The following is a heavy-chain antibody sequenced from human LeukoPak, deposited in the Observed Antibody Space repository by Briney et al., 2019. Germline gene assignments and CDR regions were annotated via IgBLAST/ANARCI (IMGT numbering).Heavy chain of an antibody. J-gene: IGHJ4*02. CDR2: IKSKTDGGTT. Sequence: GGSLRRSCAAPGFTFSNAWMSSVRQAPGKGLEWVGRIKSKTDGGTTDYAAPVKGRFTISRDDSKNTLYLQINSLKTEDTAVYYCTTDILFAGGIATDYWGQGTLVTVSS. CDR3: TTDILFAGGIATDY. D-gene: IGHD6-13*01. V-gene: IGHV3-15*01. CDR1: GFTFSNAW.